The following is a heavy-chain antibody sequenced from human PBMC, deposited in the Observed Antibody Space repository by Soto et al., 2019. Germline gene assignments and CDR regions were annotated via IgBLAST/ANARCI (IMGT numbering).Heavy chain of an antibody. CDR3: ARDLGVAAAGLDY. CDR1: GGSISSSNW. CDR2: IYHSGST. D-gene: IGHD6-13*01. V-gene: IGHV4-4*02. J-gene: IGHJ4*02. Sequence: TSETLSLTCAVSGGSISSSNWWSWVRQPPGKGLEWIGEIYHSGSTNYNPSLKSRVTISVDKSKNQFSLKLSSVTAADTAVYYCARDLGVAAAGLDYWGQGTLVTVSS.